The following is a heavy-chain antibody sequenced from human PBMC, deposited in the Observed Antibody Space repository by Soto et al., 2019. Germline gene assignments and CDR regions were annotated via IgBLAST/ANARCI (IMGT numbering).Heavy chain of an antibody. J-gene: IGHJ4*02. D-gene: IGHD2-2*01. CDR1: RFNVSLSY. CDR3: ARRKYCSSTTCFDY. CDR2: IYSDGYT. Sequence: GSLRLSCAASRFNVSLSYMSWVRQVPGKGLEWVSIIYSDGYTYYAASVKGRFTISRDNFKNTLYLQMSSLRAEDTAVYYCARRKYCSSTTCFDYWGQGTLVTVSS. V-gene: IGHV3-66*01.